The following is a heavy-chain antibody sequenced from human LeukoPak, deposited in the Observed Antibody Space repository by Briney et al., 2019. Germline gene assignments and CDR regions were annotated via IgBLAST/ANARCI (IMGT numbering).Heavy chain of an antibody. CDR2: ISSNGGST. CDR3: VKSGPYSGYDQGGY. J-gene: IGHJ4*02. V-gene: IGHV3-64D*06. D-gene: IGHD5-12*01. Sequence: GGSLRLSCSASGFTFSSYAMHWVRQAPGKGLEYVSAISSNGGSTYCADSVKGRFTISRDNSKNTLYLQMSSLRAEDTAVYYCVKSGPYSGYDQGGYWGQGTLVTVSS. CDR1: GFTFSSYA.